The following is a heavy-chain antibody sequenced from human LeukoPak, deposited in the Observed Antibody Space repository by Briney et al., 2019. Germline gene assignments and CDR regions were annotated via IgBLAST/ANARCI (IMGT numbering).Heavy chain of an antibody. D-gene: IGHD3-3*01. CDR2: INHSGST. J-gene: IGHJ5*02. Sequence: PSETLSLTCAVYGGSFSGYYWSWIRQPPGKGLEWIGEINHSGSTNYNPSLKSRVTISVDTSKNQFSLKLSSVTAADTAVYYCATSRFGVVIKGWFDPWGQGTLVTVSS. CDR1: GGSFSGYY. CDR3: ATSRFGVVIKGWFDP. V-gene: IGHV4-34*01.